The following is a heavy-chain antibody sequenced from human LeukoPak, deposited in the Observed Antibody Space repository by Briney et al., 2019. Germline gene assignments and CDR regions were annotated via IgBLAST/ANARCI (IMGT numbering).Heavy chain of an antibody. D-gene: IGHD1-14*01. CDR2: INHSGST. Sequence: SETLSLTCTVSGGSISSYYWSWIRQPPGKGLEWIGEINHSGSTNYNPSLKSRVTISVDTSKNQFSLKLSSVTAADTAVYYCARGRKAEFDYWGQGTLVTVSS. CDR1: GGSISSYY. CDR3: ARGRKAEFDY. J-gene: IGHJ4*02. V-gene: IGHV4-34*01.